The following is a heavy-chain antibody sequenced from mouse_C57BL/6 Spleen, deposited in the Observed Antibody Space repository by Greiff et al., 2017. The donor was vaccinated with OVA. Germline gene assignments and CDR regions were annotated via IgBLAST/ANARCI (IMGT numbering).Heavy chain of an antibody. CDR1: GYTFTSYW. V-gene: IGHV1-64*01. CDR3: ARDYGSSYGEFDY. Sequence: QVQLQQPGAELVKPGASVKLSCKASGYTFTSYWMHWVKQRPGQGLEWIGMIHPNSGSTNYNEKFKSKATLTVDKSSSTAYMQLSSLTSEDSAVYYCARDYGSSYGEFDYWGQGTTLTVSS. J-gene: IGHJ2*01. CDR2: IHPNSGST. D-gene: IGHD1-1*01.